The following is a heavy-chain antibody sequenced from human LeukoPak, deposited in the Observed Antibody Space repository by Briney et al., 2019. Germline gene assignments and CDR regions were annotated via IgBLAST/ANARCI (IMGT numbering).Heavy chain of an antibody. Sequence: GGSLRLSCAASGFTFSSYGMHWVRQAPGKGLEWVAFIRYDGSNKYYADSVKGRFTISRDNSKNTLYLQMNSLRAEDTAVYYCAKPPDFYDLVPFDYWGQGTLVTVSS. D-gene: IGHD5/OR15-5a*01. CDR3: AKPPDFYDLVPFDY. V-gene: IGHV3-30*02. CDR2: IRYDGSNK. CDR1: GFTFSSYG. J-gene: IGHJ4*02.